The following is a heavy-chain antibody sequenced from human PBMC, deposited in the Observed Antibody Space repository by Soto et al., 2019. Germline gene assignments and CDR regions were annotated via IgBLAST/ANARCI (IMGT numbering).Heavy chain of an antibody. CDR3: ARGLTNSGYYL. J-gene: IGHJ4*02. Sequence: QVNPVQSGAEVKTPGASVKVSCKASGNTFSGYYVHWVRQAPGQGLEWMGIITPRGDSTTYAQKFQDRVTVTRDTSTSTVYMQMSGLRSADTAVYYCARGLTNSGYYLWGQGTLVTVS. D-gene: IGHD3-3*01. CDR1: GNTFSGYY. V-gene: IGHV1-46*01. CDR2: ITPRGDST.